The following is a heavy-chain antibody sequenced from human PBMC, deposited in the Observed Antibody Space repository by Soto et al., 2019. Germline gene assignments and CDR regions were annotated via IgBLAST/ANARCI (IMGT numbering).Heavy chain of an antibody. CDR3: ARYNWGAMGAFDF. J-gene: IGHJ3*01. CDR2: IHHSGRT. V-gene: IGHV4-4*02. D-gene: IGHD1-1*01. Sequence: PSETLSLTCAVSGDSISSDKWWSWVRQPPGKGLEWIGEIHHSGRTNYNPSLKSRVTILVEKSKNQVSLELSSMTAADTAVYYCARYNWGAMGAFDFWGQGTMVTVSS. CDR1: GDSISSDKW.